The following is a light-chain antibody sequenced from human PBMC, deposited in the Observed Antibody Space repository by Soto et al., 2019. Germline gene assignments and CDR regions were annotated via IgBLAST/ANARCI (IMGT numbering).Light chain of an antibody. J-gene: IGLJ2*01. Sequence: QSVLTQPPSASGTPGQRVTISCSGSSSNIGSNTVNWYQQLPGTAPKLLIYSNNQRPSGVPDRFSGSKSGTSASLAISGLQSEDEAECYCAEWDDSLNGHVVFGGGTKLTVL. CDR2: SNN. V-gene: IGLV1-44*01. CDR3: AEWDDSLNGHVV. CDR1: SSNIGSNT.